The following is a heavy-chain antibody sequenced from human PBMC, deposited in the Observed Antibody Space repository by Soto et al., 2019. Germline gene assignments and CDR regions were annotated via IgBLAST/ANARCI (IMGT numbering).Heavy chain of an antibody. CDR3: AKDGGGSSTNNWFDP. CDR2: ISWNSGSI. V-gene: IGHV3-9*01. J-gene: IGHJ5*02. D-gene: IGHD2-15*01. Sequence: GGSLRLSCAASGFTFDDYAMHWVRQAPGKGLEWVSGISWNSGSIGYADSVKGRFTVSRDNAKNSLYLQMNSLRAEDTALYYCAKDGGGSSTNNWFDPWGQGTLVTAPQ. CDR1: GFTFDDYA.